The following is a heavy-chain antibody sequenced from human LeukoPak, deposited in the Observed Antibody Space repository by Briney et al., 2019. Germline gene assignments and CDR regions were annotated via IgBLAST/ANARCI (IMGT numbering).Heavy chain of an antibody. V-gene: IGHV1-2*02. Sequence: ASVKVSCKASGYTFTGYYMHWVRQAPGQGLEWMGWINPNSGGTNYAQKFQGRVAMTRDTSISTAYMELSRLRSDDTAVYYCARDWHHTTEEDSYGYAGWFDPWGQGTLVTVSS. D-gene: IGHD5-18*01. CDR3: ARDWHHTTEEDSYGYAGWFDP. CDR2: INPNSGGT. CDR1: GYTFTGYY. J-gene: IGHJ5*02.